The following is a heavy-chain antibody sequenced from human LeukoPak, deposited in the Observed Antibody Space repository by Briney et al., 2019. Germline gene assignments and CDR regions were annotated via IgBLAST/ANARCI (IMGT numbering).Heavy chain of an antibody. CDR1: GFTFSSYW. J-gene: IGHJ4*02. CDR2: IKQDGSEK. Sequence: PGGSLRLSCAASGFTFSSYWMSWVRQAPGKGLEWVANIKQDGSEKYYVDSVKGRFTISRDNAKNSLYLQMNSLRAEDTAVYYCARDPVVGPPYPIDYWGQGTLVTVSS. V-gene: IGHV3-7*01. CDR3: ARDPVVGPPYPIDY. D-gene: IGHD6-19*01.